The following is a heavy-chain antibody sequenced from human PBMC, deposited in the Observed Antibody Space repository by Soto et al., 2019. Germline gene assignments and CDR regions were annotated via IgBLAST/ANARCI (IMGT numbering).Heavy chain of an antibody. Sequence: PGGSLRLSCAASGFTFSSYSMNWVRQAPGKGLEWVSYISSSSSTIYYADSVKGRFTISRDNAKNSLYLQMNSLRAEDTAVYYCARGGYTYSCSGGSCYPNWFDPWGQGTLVTVSS. CDR2: ISSSSSTI. CDR3: ARGGYTYSCSGGSCYPNWFDP. V-gene: IGHV3-48*01. J-gene: IGHJ5*02. D-gene: IGHD2-15*01. CDR1: GFTFSSYS.